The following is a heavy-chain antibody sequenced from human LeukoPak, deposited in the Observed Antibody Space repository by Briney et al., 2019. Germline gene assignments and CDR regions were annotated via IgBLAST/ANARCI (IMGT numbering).Heavy chain of an antibody. Sequence: ASVKVSCKASGYTFTSYDINWVRQATGQGLEWMGWMNPNSDNTGYAQKFQGRVTMTRNTSISTAYMELSSLRSEDTAVYYCATQTTVTTLVAFDIWGQGTMVTVSS. J-gene: IGHJ3*02. CDR1: GYTFTSYD. CDR2: MNPNSDNT. V-gene: IGHV1-8*01. D-gene: IGHD4-17*01. CDR3: ATQTTVTTLVAFDI.